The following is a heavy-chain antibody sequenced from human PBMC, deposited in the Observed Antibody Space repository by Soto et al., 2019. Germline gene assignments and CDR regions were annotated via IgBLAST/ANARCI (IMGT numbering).Heavy chain of an antibody. CDR3: ARGRGAYRSRSVDYDGMDV. J-gene: IGHJ6*02. Sequence: QVQLVQSGAEVKKPGSSVKVSCKASGGTFSSYAISWVRQAPGQGLEWMGGIIPIFGTANYAQKFQGRVTIPAEDATSRAEMELSSLRSEDTAVYYCARGRGAYRSRSVDYDGMDVWGRGSTVTVSS. CDR2: IIPIFGTA. CDR1: GGTFSSYA. V-gene: IGHV1-69*12. D-gene: IGHD6-13*01.